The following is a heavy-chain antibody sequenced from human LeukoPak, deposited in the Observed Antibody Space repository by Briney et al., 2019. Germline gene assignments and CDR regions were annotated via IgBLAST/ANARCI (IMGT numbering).Heavy chain of an antibody. CDR3: AKGGIGSSGLDY. D-gene: IGHD6-13*01. J-gene: IGHJ4*02. V-gene: IGHV3-23*01. CDR1: GFTFGSYA. CDR2: ITGSESST. Sequence: PGGSLRLSCAASGFTFGSYAMTWVRQAPGKGLEWVSVITGSESSTYYADSVKGRFTISRDNSKNTLYLQMNSLRAEDTAVYYCAKGGIGSSGLDYWGQGTPVTVSS.